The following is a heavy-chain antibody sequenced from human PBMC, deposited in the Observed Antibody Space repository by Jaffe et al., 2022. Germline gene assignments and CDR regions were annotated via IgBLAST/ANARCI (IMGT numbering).Heavy chain of an antibody. V-gene: IGHV4-61*02. CDR1: GGSISSGSYY. D-gene: IGHD5-12*01. Sequence: QVQLQESGPGLVKPSQTLSLTCTVSGGSISSGSYYWSWIRQPAGKGLEWIGRIYTSGSTNYNPSLKSRVTISVDTSKNQFSLKLSSVTAADTAVYYCAREHVRDGYKKYFDYWGQGTLVTVSS. J-gene: IGHJ4*02. CDR3: AREHVRDGYKKYFDY. CDR2: IYTSGST.